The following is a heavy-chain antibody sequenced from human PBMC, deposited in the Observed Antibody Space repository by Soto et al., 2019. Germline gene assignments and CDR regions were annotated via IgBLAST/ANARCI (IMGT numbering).Heavy chain of an antibody. J-gene: IGHJ6*03. V-gene: IGHV6-1*01. CDR2: TYYRSKWYN. CDR3: ARETIVVVPAASHMDV. D-gene: IGHD2-2*01. Sequence: SQTLSLTCAISGDSVSSNSDAWNWIRQSPSRGLEWLGRTYYRSKWYNDYAVSVKSRITINPDTSKNQFSLQLNSVTPEDTAVYYCARETIVVVPAASHMDVRGKGTTVTVSS. CDR1: GDSVSSNSDA.